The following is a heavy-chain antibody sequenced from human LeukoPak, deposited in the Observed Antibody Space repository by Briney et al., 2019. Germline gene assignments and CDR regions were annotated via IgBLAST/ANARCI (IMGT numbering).Heavy chain of an antibody. D-gene: IGHD4-11*01. CDR1: GLTFNSYW. Sequence: GGSLRLSSVTSGLTFNSYWMTWVRKAPGKGLEWVANIKQDGSEKYYVDSVKGRFTISRDNAKNSLYLQMDSLRAADTAVYSCVRVGRDSQYGFFDYWGQGTLVTVSS. CDR2: IKQDGSEK. CDR3: VRVGRDSQYGFFDY. V-gene: IGHV3-7*01. J-gene: IGHJ4*02.